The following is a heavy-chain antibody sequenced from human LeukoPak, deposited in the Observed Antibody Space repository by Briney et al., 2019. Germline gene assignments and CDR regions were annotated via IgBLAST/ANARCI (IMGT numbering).Heavy chain of an antibody. D-gene: IGHD6-13*01. CDR2: ISRGSTTI. J-gene: IGHJ4*02. V-gene: IGHV3-48*01. Sequence: AGGSLRLSCAASGFTFSSYSMNWVRQAPGKGLEWISNISRGSTTIYYADSVKGRFTISRDNAKNSLYLEMNNLRAEDTAVYYCARDSYSSSRNDYWGQGTLVTVSS. CDR3: ARDSYSSSRNDY. CDR1: GFTFSSYS.